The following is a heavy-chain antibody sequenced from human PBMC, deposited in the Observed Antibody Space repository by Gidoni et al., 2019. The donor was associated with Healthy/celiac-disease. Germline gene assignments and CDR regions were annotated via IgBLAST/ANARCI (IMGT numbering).Heavy chain of an antibody. Sequence: QVQLVESGGGVVQPGRSLRLSCAASGFTFSSYAMHWVRPAPGKGLEWVAVISYDGSNKYYADSVKGRFTISRDNSKNTLYLQMNSLRAEDTAVYYCARGGPVVVITYLDYWGQGTLVTVSS. V-gene: IGHV3-30-3*01. J-gene: IGHJ4*02. CDR2: ISYDGSNK. CDR1: GFTFSSYA. D-gene: IGHD3-22*01. CDR3: ARGGPVVVITYLDY.